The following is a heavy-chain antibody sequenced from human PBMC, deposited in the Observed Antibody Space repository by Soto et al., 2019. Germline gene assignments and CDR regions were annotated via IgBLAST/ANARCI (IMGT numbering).Heavy chain of an antibody. V-gene: IGHV1-3*01. D-gene: IGHD2-21*02. CDR2: INAGNGNT. CDR1: GYTFTSYA. Sequence: QVQLVQSGAEVKKPGASVKVSCKASGYTFTSYAMHWVRQAPGQRLEWMGWINAGNGNTKYSQKFQGRVTITRDTSARTAYMELSSLRSEDTAVYYCARGPHIVEVTAEYYFDYWGQGTLVTVSS. J-gene: IGHJ4*02. CDR3: ARGPHIVEVTAEYYFDY.